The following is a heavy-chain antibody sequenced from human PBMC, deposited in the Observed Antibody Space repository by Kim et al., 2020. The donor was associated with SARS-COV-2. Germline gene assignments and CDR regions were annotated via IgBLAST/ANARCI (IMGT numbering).Heavy chain of an antibody. Sequence: TYYADSVKGRFTISRDNSKNTLYLQMSSLRAEDTAVYYCVKEGTGTKTLDWGQGTLVTVSS. CDR3: VKEGTGTKTLD. J-gene: IGHJ4*02. D-gene: IGHD1-7*01. CDR2: T. V-gene: IGHV3-64D*09.